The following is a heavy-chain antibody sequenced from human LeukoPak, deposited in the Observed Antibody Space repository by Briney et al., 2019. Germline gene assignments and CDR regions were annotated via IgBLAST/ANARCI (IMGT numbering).Heavy chain of an antibody. Sequence: SAKVSCKASGGTFSSYAISWVRQAPGQGLEWMGGIIPIFGTANYAQKFQGRVTITADKSTSTAYMELSSLRSEDTAVYYCARGGIVATIWAYNWFDPWGQGTLVTVSS. J-gene: IGHJ5*02. CDR2: IIPIFGTA. D-gene: IGHD5-12*01. CDR1: GGTFSSYA. V-gene: IGHV1-69*06. CDR3: ARGGIVATIWAYNWFDP.